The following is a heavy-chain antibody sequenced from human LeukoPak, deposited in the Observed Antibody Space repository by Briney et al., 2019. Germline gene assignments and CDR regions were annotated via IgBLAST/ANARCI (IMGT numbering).Heavy chain of an antibody. CDR3: ARVDGRELQYGMDV. V-gene: IGHV3-33*01. J-gene: IGHJ6*02. CDR1: GFPYSSYG. CDR2: IWYDGSNK. Sequence: GGSLRLSCAASGFPYSSYGMHWVRQAPGKGLEWVAVIWYDGSNKYYADSVKGRFTISRDNSKNTLYLQMNSLRAEDTAVYYCARVDGRELQYGMDVWGQGTTVTVSS. D-gene: IGHD1-26*01.